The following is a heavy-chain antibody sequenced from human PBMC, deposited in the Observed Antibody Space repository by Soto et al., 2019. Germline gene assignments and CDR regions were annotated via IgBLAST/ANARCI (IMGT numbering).Heavy chain of an antibody. J-gene: IGHJ4*02. CDR3: AREGQLVPGWYFDY. CDR1: GFTFSSYG. CDR2: IWYDGSNK. D-gene: IGHD6-6*01. Sequence: LSLTCAASGFTFSSYGMHWVRQAPGKGLEWVAVIWYDGSNKYYADSVKGRFTISRDNSKNTLYLQMNSLRAEDTAVYYCAREGQLVPGWYFDYWGQGTLVTVSS. V-gene: IGHV3-33*01.